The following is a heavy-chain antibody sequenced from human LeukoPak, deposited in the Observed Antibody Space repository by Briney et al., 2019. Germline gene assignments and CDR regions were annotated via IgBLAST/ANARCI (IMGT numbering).Heavy chain of an antibody. CDR2: IRYDGSNK. J-gene: IGHJ4*02. D-gene: IGHD6-6*01. Sequence: GGSLRLSCAASGFTFSSYGMHWVRQAPGKGLEWVAFIRYDGSNKYYADSVKGRFTISRDNSKNTLYLQMNSLSAEDTAVYYCAKVASSYSSSDYWGQGTLVTVSS. V-gene: IGHV3-30*02. CDR3: AKVASSYSSSDY. CDR1: GFTFSSYG.